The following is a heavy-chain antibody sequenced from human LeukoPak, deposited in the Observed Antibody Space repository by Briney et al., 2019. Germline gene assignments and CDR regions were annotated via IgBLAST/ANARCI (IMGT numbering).Heavy chain of an antibody. V-gene: IGHV1-24*01. J-gene: IGHJ4*02. CDR1: GYTLTELS. Sequence: ASVKVSCKVSGYTLTELSMHWVRQAPEKGLEWMGGFDPEDGETIYAQKFQGRVTMTEDTSTDTAYMELSSLRSEDTAVYYCATGPGPAPLMITFGGVIVYWGQGTLVTVSS. CDR3: ATGPGPAPLMITFGGVIVY. CDR2: FDPEDGET. D-gene: IGHD3-16*02.